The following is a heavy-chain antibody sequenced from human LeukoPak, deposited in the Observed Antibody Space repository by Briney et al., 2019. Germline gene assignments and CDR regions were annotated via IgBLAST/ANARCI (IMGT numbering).Heavy chain of an antibody. CDR2: FDPEDGET. J-gene: IGHJ4*02. V-gene: IGHV1-24*01. Sequence: ASVRVSCTVSGYTLTELSMHWVRQAPGKGREWMGGFDPEDGETIYAQKFQGRVTMTEDTSTDTAYMELSSLRSEDTAVYYCATASLDQIVATTYFDYGGQGTLVTVSS. CDR3: ATASLDQIVATTYFDY. D-gene: IGHD5-12*01. CDR1: GYTLTELS.